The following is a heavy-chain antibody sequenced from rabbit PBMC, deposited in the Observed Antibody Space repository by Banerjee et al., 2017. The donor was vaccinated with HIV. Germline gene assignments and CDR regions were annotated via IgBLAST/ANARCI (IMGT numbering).Heavy chain of an antibody. J-gene: IGHJ4*01. D-gene: IGHD1-1*01. V-gene: IGHV1S7*01. Sequence: QLEESGGGLVQPGGSLKLSCKASGFDFSSNYMSWVRQAPGKGLEWIGYIDLLFGSTYYASWVNGRFTISSHNAQNTLYLQLNSLTAADTATYFCATGSSGYSYFNLWGPGTLVTVS. CDR3: ATGSSGYSYFNL. CDR1: GFDFSSNY. CDR2: IDLLFGST.